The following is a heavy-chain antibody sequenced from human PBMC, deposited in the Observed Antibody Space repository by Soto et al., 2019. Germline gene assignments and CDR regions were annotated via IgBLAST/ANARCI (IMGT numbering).Heavy chain of an antibody. CDR1: GGTFSSYA. CDR3: ARATAGTNRFDP. CDR2: IIPIFGTA. Sequence: SVKVSCKASGGTFSSYAISWVRQPPGQGLEWMGGIIPIFGTANYAQKFQGRVTITADESTSTAYMELSSLRSEDTAVYYCARATAGTNRFDPWGQGTLVTVSS. J-gene: IGHJ5*01. V-gene: IGHV1-69*13. D-gene: IGHD6-13*01.